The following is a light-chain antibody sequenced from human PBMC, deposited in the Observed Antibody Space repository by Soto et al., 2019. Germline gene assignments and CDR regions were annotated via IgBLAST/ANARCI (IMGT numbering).Light chain of an antibody. CDR3: CSYADTYVE. CDR1: SSYVGAYNY. CDR2: DVD. Sequence: QSALTQPRSVSGSPGQSVAISCTGTSSYVGAYNYVSWYQQHPGKAPKLIIYDVDKRPSGVPDRFSGSKSGDTASLTNSGLQADDEADYYCCSYADTYVELGGGTKLTVL. V-gene: IGLV2-11*01. J-gene: IGLJ2*01.